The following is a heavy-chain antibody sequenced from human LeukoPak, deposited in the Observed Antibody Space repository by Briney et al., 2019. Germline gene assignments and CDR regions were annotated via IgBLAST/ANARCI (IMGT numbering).Heavy chain of an antibody. CDR3: ARSSTPCSSTSCYIRWFDP. J-gene: IGHJ5*02. V-gene: IGHV1-2*02. CDR1: GYTFTDYY. CDR2: INPNSGGT. D-gene: IGHD2-2*02. Sequence: ASVKVSCKASGYTFTDYYMHWVRQAPGQGLEWLGWINPNSGGTNSAQKFQGRVTMTRDTSISTAYMDLTRLRSDDTAIYYCARSSTPCSSTSCYIRWFDPWGQGTLVTVSS.